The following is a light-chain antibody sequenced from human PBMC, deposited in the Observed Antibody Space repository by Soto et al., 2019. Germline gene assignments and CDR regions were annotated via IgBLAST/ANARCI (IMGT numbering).Light chain of an antibody. Sequence: IQLTQSPSSLSAYVRDRVTMTCRASQGISNYLAWYQQKPGKAPKLLIYAASTLQSGVPSRFSGRGSGTDFTLTISSLQPEDFATYYCQQLNSYPWTFGQGTKVDIK. J-gene: IGKJ1*01. V-gene: IGKV1-9*01. CDR2: AAS. CDR3: QQLNSYPWT. CDR1: QGISNY.